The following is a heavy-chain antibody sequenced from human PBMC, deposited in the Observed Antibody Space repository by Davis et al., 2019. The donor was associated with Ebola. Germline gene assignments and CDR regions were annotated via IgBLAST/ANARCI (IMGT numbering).Heavy chain of an antibody. V-gene: IGHV4-34*01. CDR3: ARGAEYSLFDP. CDR1: GGSFSGYY. CDR2: INHSGST. J-gene: IGHJ5*02. Sequence: SETLSLTCAVYGGSFSGYYWSWIRQPPGKGLEWIGEINHSGSTNYNPSLKSRVTISVDTSKNQFSLKLSSVTAADTAVYYCARGAEYSLFDPWGQGTLVTVSS. D-gene: IGHD6-6*01.